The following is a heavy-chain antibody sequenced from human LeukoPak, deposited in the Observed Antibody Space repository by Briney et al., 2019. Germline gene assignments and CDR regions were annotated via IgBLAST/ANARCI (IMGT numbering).Heavy chain of an antibody. CDR2: ISSSSSYI. V-gene: IGHV3-21*01. CDR3: ARTAAAAGMDFWYYFDY. Sequence: PGGSLRLSCAASGFTFSSYSMNWVRQAPGKGLEWVSSISSSSSYIYYADSVKGRFTISRDNAKNSLYLQMNSLRAEDTAVYYCARTAAAAGMDFWYYFDYWGQGTLATVSS. CDR1: GFTFSSYS. J-gene: IGHJ4*02. D-gene: IGHD6-13*01.